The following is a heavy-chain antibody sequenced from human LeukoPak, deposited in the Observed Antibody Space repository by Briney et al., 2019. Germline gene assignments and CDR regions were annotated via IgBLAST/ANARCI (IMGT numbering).Heavy chain of an antibody. CDR3: ARERTVVNGNNWFDP. CDR2: INPSGGST. J-gene: IGHJ5*02. D-gene: IGHD4-23*01. Sequence: GASVKVSCKASGYTFTSYYMHWVRQAPGQGLEWMAIINPSGGSTIYAQKFQGRVTMTRDTSTSTVYMELSSLRSEDTAVYYCARERTVVNGNNWFDPWGQGTLVTVSS. CDR1: GYTFTSYY. V-gene: IGHV1-46*01.